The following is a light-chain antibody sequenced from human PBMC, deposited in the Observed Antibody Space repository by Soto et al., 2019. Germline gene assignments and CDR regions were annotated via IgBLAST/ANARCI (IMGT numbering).Light chain of an antibody. CDR3: QQYNNWPPIT. Sequence: EIVLTQSPGTLSLSPGERATLSCRASQSFRGNIAWYQQKPGQAPRLLIYATSTRAAGIPGRFSGGGSGTEFTLTISSLQSEDFAVYYCQQYNNWPPITFGQGTRLEIK. J-gene: IGKJ5*01. CDR2: ATS. V-gene: IGKV3-15*01. CDR1: QSFRGN.